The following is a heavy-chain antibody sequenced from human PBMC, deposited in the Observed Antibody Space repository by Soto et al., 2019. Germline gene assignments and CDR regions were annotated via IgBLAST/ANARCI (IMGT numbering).Heavy chain of an antibody. J-gene: IGHJ4*02. CDR1: GFTFSSYA. D-gene: IGHD3-22*01. Sequence: GGSLRLSCAASGFTFSSYAMSWVRQAPGKGLEWVSAISGSGGSTYYADSVKGRLTISRDNSKNTLYLQMNSLRAEDTAVYYCAKGSYYDSSGPTLYDYWGQGTLVTVSS. V-gene: IGHV3-23*01. CDR2: ISGSGGST. CDR3: AKGSYYDSSGPTLYDY.